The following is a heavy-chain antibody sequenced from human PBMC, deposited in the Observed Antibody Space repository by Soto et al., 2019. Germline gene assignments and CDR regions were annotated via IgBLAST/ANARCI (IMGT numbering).Heavy chain of an antibody. Sequence: QVQLQESGPGLVKPSETLSLTCTVSGGSISSYYWSWIRQPPGKGLEWIGYIYYSGSTNYNPSLKSRVTISVDTSKNQFSLKLSSVPATDTAVYYCARAADGRPFDYWGQGTLVTVSS. J-gene: IGHJ4*02. CDR2: IYYSGST. D-gene: IGHD4-17*01. CDR1: GGSISSYY. V-gene: IGHV4-59*01. CDR3: ARAADGRPFDY.